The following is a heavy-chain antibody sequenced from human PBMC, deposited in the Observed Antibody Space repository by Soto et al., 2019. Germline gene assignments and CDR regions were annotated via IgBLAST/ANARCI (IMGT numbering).Heavy chain of an antibody. V-gene: IGHV3-30*18. J-gene: IGHJ5*02. CDR3: AKEPRSGWDWAINWFDP. CDR1: GFTFSSYG. Sequence: QVQLVESGGGVVQPGRSLRLSCAASGFTFSSYGMHWVRQAPGKGLEWVAVISYDGSNKYYADSVKGRFTISRDNSKNXQYLQMSSLRAEDTAVYYCAKEPRSGWDWAINWFDPWGQGTLVTVSS. CDR2: ISYDGSNK. D-gene: IGHD6-19*01.